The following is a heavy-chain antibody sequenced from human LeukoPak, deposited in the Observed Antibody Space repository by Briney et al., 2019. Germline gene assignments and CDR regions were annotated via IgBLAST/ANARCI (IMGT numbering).Heavy chain of an antibody. Sequence: PGGSLRLSCAASGFTFTNYWIHWVRQAPGKGLMWVSRIKSDGITTNYVDSVKGRFTISRDNAKNTVYLQMNSLRAEDTAVYFCARGMFHGYCTDYWGQGTWVPVSS. J-gene: IGHJ4*02. V-gene: IGHV3-74*01. CDR1: GFTFTNYW. D-gene: IGHD3-3*01. CDR3: ARGMFHGYCTDY. CDR2: IKSDGITT.